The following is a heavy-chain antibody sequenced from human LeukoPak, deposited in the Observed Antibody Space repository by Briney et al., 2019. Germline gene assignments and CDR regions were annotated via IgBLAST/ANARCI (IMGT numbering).Heavy chain of an antibody. CDR3: AGDGSGSGDC. Sequence: PGGSLRLSCAASGFTFNIFGMNWVRQAPGKGLEWVSSISSDSTHIYYADSVKGRFTISRDNAKNSLFLEMNSLRAEDAAVYYCAGDGSGSGDCWGQGTLVTVSS. CDR1: GFTFNIFG. CDR2: ISSDSTHI. D-gene: IGHD2-15*01. J-gene: IGHJ4*02. V-gene: IGHV3-21*01.